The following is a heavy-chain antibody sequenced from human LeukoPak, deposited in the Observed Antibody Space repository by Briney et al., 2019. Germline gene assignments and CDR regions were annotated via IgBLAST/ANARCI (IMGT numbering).Heavy chain of an antibody. D-gene: IGHD3-22*01. Sequence: ASVKVSCKASGGTFSSYAISWVRQAPGQGLEWMGGIIPIFGTANYAQKFQGRVTITTDESTSTAYMELSSLRSEDTAVYYCARDSGYYDSRGHWYFDLWGRGTLVTVSS. V-gene: IGHV1-69*05. CDR3: ARDSGYYDSRGHWYFDL. CDR1: GGTFSSYA. CDR2: IIPIFGTA. J-gene: IGHJ2*01.